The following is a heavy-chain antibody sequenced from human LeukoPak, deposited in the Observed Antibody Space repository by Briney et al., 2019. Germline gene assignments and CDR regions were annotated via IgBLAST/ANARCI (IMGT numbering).Heavy chain of an antibody. CDR1: GGSFSGYY. CDR3: ARGNRDFWSGYRFDY. CDR2: INHSGST. J-gene: IGHJ4*02. Sequence: SETLSLTCAVYGGSFSGYYWSWIRQPPGKGLEWIGEINHSGSTNYNPSLKSRDTISVDTSKNQFSLKLSSVTAADTAVYYCARGNRDFWSGYRFDYWGQGTLVTVSS. V-gene: IGHV4-34*01. D-gene: IGHD3-3*01.